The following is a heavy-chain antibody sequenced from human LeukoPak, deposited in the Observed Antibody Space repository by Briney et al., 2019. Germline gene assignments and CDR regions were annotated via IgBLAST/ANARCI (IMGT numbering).Heavy chain of an antibody. Sequence: ASVKVSCKASGYTFTSYYMHWVRQAPGQGLEWMGIINPSGGSTSYAQKLQGRVTMTRDTSTSTDYMELSSLRPEDTAVYYCTWGGSRITSCSDYWGQGTLVTVS. CDR3: TWGGSRITSCSDY. J-gene: IGHJ4*02. CDR1: GYTFTSYY. V-gene: IGHV1-46*03. D-gene: IGHD2-2*01. CDR2: INPSGGST.